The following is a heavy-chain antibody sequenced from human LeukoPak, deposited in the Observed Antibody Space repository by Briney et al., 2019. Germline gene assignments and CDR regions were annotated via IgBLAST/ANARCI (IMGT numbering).Heavy chain of an antibody. Sequence: SETLSLTCTVSGGSISSYYWSWIRQPAGKGLEWIGRIYTSGSTNYNPSLKGRVTMSVDTSKNQFSLKLSSVTAADTAVYYCARSAPYYDFWSGYSPFDYWGQGTLVTVSS. V-gene: IGHV4-4*07. CDR1: GGSISSYY. CDR3: ARSAPYYDFWSGYSPFDY. J-gene: IGHJ4*02. D-gene: IGHD3-3*01. CDR2: IYTSGST.